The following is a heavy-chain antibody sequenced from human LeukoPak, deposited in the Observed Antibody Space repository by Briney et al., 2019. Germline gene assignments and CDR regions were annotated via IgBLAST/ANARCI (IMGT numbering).Heavy chain of an antibody. J-gene: IGHJ4*02. V-gene: IGHV4-61*03. CDR3: ARSYGSGSYFDY. CDR1: GGSITSSGYY. Sequence: NSSETLSLTCTVSGGSITSSGYYWGWIRQPPGKGLEWIGYISYSGSTNYNPSLKSRATMSVDTSKNHFSLKLTSVTAADTAVYYCARSYGSGSYFDYWGQGALVTVSS. CDR2: ISYSGST. D-gene: IGHD3-10*01.